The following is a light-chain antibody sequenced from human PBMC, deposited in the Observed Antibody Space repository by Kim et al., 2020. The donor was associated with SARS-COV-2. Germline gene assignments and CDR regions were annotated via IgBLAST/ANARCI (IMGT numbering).Light chain of an antibody. CDR2: GKN. CDR3: NSRDSSGDHAVV. Sequence: LGQTVRITCQGDSLRGYYASWYQQKPGQAPVLVIFGKNNRPSGIPDRFSGSGSGNTASLTITGAQAEDEADYYCNSRDSSGDHAVVFGGGTKVTVL. J-gene: IGLJ2*01. V-gene: IGLV3-19*01. CDR1: SLRGYY.